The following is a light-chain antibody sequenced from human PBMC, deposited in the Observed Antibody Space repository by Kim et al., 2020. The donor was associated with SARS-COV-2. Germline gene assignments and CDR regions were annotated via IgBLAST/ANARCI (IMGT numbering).Light chain of an antibody. Sequence: LCPGERATLSGRASQSFSSKLVWYQQKPGQAPRLLIYDATTRATGIPARFSGSGSGTEFTLTISGLQSEDFAIYYCQQFDKWPLTFGGGTKVDIK. J-gene: IGKJ4*01. CDR2: DAT. CDR1: QSFSSK. V-gene: IGKV3-15*01. CDR3: QQFDKWPLT.